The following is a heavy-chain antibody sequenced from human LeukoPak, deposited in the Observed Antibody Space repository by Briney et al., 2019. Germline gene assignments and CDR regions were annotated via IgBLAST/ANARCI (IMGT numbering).Heavy chain of an antibody. V-gene: IGHV1-69*04. CDR1: GGTFSSYA. J-gene: IGHJ4*02. CDR3: ARAYRRDSSGYYFNY. Sequence: SVKVSCKASGGTFSSYAISWARQAPGQGLEWMGRIIPILGIANYAQKFQGRVTITADKSTSTAYMELSSLRSEDTAVYYCARAYRRDSSGYYFNYWGQGALVTVSS. CDR2: IIPILGIA. D-gene: IGHD3-22*01.